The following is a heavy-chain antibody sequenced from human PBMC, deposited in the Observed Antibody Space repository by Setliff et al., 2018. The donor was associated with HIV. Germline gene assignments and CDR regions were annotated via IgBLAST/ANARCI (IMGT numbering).Heavy chain of an antibody. Sequence: GESLKISCAASGFTFSSYWMSWVRQAPGKGLEWVANIKQDGSEKYYVDSVKGRFTISRDNAENSLYLQMNSLRAEDTAVYYCARDDNYYDSSGYSVYWGQGTLVTVSS. CDR1: GFTFSSYW. V-gene: IGHV3-7*01. J-gene: IGHJ4*02. CDR2: IKQDGSEK. D-gene: IGHD3-22*01. CDR3: ARDDNYYDSSGYSVY.